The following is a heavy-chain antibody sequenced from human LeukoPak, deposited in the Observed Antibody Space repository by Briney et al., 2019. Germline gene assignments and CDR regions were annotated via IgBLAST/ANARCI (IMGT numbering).Heavy chain of an antibody. CDR2: IHYSGTT. Sequence: PSETLSLTCAVSGGSIRGGPYHWSWIRQHPGKGLVWIGYIHYSGTTYYNPSLKSRVTISVDTSNSQFSLKLSSVSAADTAVYYCARADCSTTCYYFDDWGRGTLVTVSS. V-gene: IGHV4-31*11. CDR3: ARADCSTTCYYFDD. D-gene: IGHD2-2*01. CDR1: GGSIRGGPYH. J-gene: IGHJ4*02.